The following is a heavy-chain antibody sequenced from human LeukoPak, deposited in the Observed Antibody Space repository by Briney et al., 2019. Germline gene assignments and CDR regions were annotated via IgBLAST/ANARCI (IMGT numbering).Heavy chain of an antibody. CDR2: IYSGGST. CDR1: GFTVSTNY. J-gene: IGHJ4*02. CDR3: ARASIAASGYYFDY. V-gene: IGHV3-66*02. D-gene: IGHD6-6*01. Sequence: PGGSLRLSCAASGFTVSTNYMTWVRQAPGKGLEGVSVIYSGGSTFYADSVKGRFTISRDNSKNTLYLQMNSLRAEDTAVYYCARASIAASGYYFDYWGQGTLVTVSS.